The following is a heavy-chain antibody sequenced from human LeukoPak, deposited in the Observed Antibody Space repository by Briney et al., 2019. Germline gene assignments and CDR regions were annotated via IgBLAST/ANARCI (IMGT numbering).Heavy chain of an antibody. CDR2: ISSSGSTI. D-gene: IGHD2-2*01. CDR1: GFTFSSYE. CDR3: ARGGYCSSTSCQNTDY. Sequence: GGSLRLSCAASGFTFSSYEMNWVRQAPGKGLEWVSYISSSGSTIYYADSVKGRFTISRDNAKNSLYLQMNSLRAEDTAVYYCARGGYCSSTSCQNTDYWGQGTLVTVSS. V-gene: IGHV3-48*03. J-gene: IGHJ4*02.